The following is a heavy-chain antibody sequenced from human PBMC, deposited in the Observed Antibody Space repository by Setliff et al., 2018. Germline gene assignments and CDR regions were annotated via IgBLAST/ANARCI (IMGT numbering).Heavy chain of an antibody. V-gene: IGHV4-4*08. J-gene: IGHJ5*02. Sequence: LSLTCTVSGGSISRYPWSWIRHPPGKGLEWIGYIQTSGTTNDNPSLKSRVTISVDTSKNQFSLNLNSVTAADTAVYYCAAVGIDAGGGWFDPWGHGIPGTVSS. CDR1: GGSISRYP. CDR2: IQTSGTT. D-gene: IGHD1-26*01. CDR3: AAVGIDAGGGWFDP.